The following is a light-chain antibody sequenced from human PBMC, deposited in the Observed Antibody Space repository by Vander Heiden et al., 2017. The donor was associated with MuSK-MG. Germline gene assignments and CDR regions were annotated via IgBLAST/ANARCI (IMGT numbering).Light chain of an antibody. CDR2: AAS. V-gene: IGKV1-27*01. Sequence: TQMTSSPSSLSASVGDRVTITCRASQGISNYLAWYQQKPGKVPKLLIYAASTLQSGVPSRFSGSGSGTDFTLTISSLQPEDVATYYCHKYNSAPFTFGPGTKVDIK. CDR3: HKYNSAPFT. CDR1: QGISNY. J-gene: IGKJ3*01.